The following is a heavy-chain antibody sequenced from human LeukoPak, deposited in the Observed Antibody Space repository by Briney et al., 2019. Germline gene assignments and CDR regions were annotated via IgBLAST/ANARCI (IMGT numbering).Heavy chain of an antibody. J-gene: IGHJ6*03. CDR3: ARGAILIKSRWVRDYYYMDV. CDR2: MNPNSGNT. D-gene: IGHD3-10*01. V-gene: IGHV1-8*01. Sequence: ASVKVSCKASGYTFTSYDINWVRQATGQGLEWMGWMNPNSGNTGYAQKFQGRVTMTRNTSISTAYMELSSLRSEDTAVYYCARGAILIKSRWVRDYYYMDVWGKGTTVTVSS. CDR1: GYTFTSYD.